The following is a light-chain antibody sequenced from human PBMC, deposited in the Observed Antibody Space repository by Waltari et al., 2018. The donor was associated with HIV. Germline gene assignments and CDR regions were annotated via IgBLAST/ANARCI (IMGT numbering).Light chain of an antibody. Sequence: HSVLTQPASVSATPGQRVTISCSGSGSHIGTNTVSWYQIFPGTAPKLFIFGDDQRPSGVPDRFSGSKSGTSASLTISGLQSEDEATYFCAAWDDSLNGQVVFGGGTLLTVL. CDR3: AAWDDSLNGQVV. CDR1: GSHIGTNT. CDR2: GDD. J-gene: IGLJ2*01. V-gene: IGLV1-44*01.